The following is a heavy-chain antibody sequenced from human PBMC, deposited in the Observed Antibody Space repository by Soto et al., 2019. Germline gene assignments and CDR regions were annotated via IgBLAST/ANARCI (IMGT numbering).Heavy chain of an antibody. J-gene: IGHJ4*02. CDR1: GFTFSSHG. D-gene: IGHD4-17*01. V-gene: IGHV3-33*08. CDR2: IWYDGSNK. Sequence: GGSLRLSCAASGFTFSSHGMHWVRQPPGKGLEWVAVIWYDGSNKYYADSVKGRFTISRDNSKNTLYLQMNSLRAEDTAVYYCARDQRAATVVTPAVDYWGQGTLVTVSS. CDR3: ARDQRAATVVTPAVDY.